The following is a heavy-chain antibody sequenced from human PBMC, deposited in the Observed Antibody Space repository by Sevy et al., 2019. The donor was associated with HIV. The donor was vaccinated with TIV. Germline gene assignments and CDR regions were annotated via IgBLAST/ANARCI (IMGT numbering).Heavy chain of an antibody. CDR1: GYTLTELS. CDR3: ATLITMVRGVTWCYYGMDV. V-gene: IGHV1-24*01. J-gene: IGHJ6*02. Sequence: ASVKVSCKVSGYTLTELSMHWVRQAPGKGFEWMGGFDPEDGETIYAQKFQGRVTMTEDTSTDTAYMELSSLRSEDTAVYYCATLITMVRGVTWCYYGMDVRGQGTTVTVSS. CDR2: FDPEDGET. D-gene: IGHD3-10*01.